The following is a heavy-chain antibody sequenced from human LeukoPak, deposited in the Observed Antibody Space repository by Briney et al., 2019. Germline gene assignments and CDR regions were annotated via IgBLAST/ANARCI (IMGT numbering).Heavy chain of an antibody. CDR3: ASLWDGGY. J-gene: IGHJ4*02. CDR2: IDSSGGYM. D-gene: IGHD1-26*01. Sequence: PGGSLRLSCEASGFTFNTYSMNWARQAPGKGLEWVSSIDSSGGYMFYADSVKGRFIISRDNAKDSLYLQMNSLRVEDTAVYYCASLWDGGYWGQGTLVTVSS. V-gene: IGHV3-21*06. CDR1: GFTFNTYS.